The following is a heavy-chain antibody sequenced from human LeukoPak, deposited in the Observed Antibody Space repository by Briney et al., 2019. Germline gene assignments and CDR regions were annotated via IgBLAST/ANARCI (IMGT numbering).Heavy chain of an antibody. CDR1: GYTFTGYY. D-gene: IGHD6-13*01. Sequence: ASLKVSCKASGYTFTGYYMHWVRQVPGQGLEWMGRINPNSGGTNYAQKFQGRVTMTRDTSINTGYMELSRLRSDDTAVYYCARGQQLDDFENWGQGTLVTVSS. J-gene: IGHJ4*02. V-gene: IGHV1-2*06. CDR2: INPNSGGT. CDR3: ARGQQLDDFEN.